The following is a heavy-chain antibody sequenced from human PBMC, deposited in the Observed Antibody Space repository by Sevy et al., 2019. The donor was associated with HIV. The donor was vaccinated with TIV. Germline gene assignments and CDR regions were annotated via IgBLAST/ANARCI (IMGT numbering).Heavy chain of an antibody. CDR2: NNPSGGGT. J-gene: IGHJ4*02. Sequence: ASVKVSCKAFGYTFSTYLMHWVRQAPGQGLEWVGVNNPSGGGTKYAQKFQGRVIMTGDTSTSTVYMELSSLRSEDTAVYYCARDKDWLLYDYWGQGTLVTVSS. CDR1: GYTFSTYL. D-gene: IGHD3-9*01. CDR3: ARDKDWLLYDY. V-gene: IGHV1-46*01.